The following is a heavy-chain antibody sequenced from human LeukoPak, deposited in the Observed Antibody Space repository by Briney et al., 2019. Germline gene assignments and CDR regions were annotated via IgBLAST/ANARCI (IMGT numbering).Heavy chain of an antibody. J-gene: IGHJ4*02. CDR2: ISSSGSTI. CDR1: GFTFSSYE. D-gene: IGHD3-9*01. V-gene: IGHV3-48*03. CDR3: ARGKPVHFDWLLTEHDSVDY. Sequence: PGGSLRLSCAASGFTFSSYEMNWVRQAPGKGLEWVSYISSSGSTIYYADSVKGRFTISRDNAKNSLYLQMNSLRAEDTAVYYCARGKPVHFDWLLTEHDSVDYWGQGTLVTVSS.